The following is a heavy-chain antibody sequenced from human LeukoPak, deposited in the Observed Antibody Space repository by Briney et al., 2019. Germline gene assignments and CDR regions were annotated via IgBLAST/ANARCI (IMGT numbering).Heavy chain of an antibody. CDR1: GFTFSSYG. CDR3: ARGKSGSYGTKGY. D-gene: IGHD1-26*01. CDR2: IKQDGSEK. V-gene: IGHV3-7*01. Sequence: GTLRLSCAASGFTFSSYGMSWVRQAPGKGLECVADIKQDGSEKYYVDSVKGRFTISRDNAKNSLYLQMNSLRVEDTAVYYCARGKSGSYGTKGYWGQGTLVTVSS. J-gene: IGHJ4*02.